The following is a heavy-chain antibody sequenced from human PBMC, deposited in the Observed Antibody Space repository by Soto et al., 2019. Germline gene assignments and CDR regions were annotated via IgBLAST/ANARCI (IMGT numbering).Heavy chain of an antibody. CDR2: ISGSGGSP. V-gene: IGHV3-23*01. Sequence: GGCLRLSCAASGFTFNSYTMAWVRQAPRKGLEWVSSISGSGGSPSYADSVQGRFTISRDNSRNTLSLQMNSLRAEDTATYYCAKARWSGNSCYVPDYWGHGSLVTVPQ. CDR3: AKARWSGNSCYVPDY. J-gene: IGHJ4*01. CDR1: GFTFNSYT. D-gene: IGHD3-3*01.